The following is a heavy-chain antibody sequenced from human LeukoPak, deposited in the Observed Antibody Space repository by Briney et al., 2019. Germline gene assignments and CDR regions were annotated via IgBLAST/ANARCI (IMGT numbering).Heavy chain of an antibody. J-gene: IGHJ4*02. CDR2: IYYSGST. V-gene: IGHV4-39*07. CDR1: GGSISSSSYY. D-gene: IGHD1-14*01. CDR3: ARETTQGARAPSFDY. Sequence: KPSEALSLTCTVSGGSISSSSYYWGWIRQPPGKGLEWIGSIYYSGSTYYNPSLKSRVTISVDTSKNQFSLKLSSVTAADTAVYYCARETTQGARAPSFDYWGQGTLVTVSS.